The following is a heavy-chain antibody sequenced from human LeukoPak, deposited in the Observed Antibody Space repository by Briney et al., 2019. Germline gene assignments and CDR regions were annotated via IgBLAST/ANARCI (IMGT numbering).Heavy chain of an antibody. D-gene: IGHD3-16*02. CDR3: ARDRGYVWGSYPVDY. CDR2: IYYTGST. V-gene: IGHV4-59*12. CDR1: GGSISTYY. J-gene: IGHJ4*02. Sequence: PSETLSLTCSVSGGSISTYYWSWIRQPPGKGLESIGYIYYTGSTNYNPSLKSRVTISVDTSKNQFSLKLSSVTAADTAVYYCARDRGYVWGSYPVDYWGQGTLVTVSS.